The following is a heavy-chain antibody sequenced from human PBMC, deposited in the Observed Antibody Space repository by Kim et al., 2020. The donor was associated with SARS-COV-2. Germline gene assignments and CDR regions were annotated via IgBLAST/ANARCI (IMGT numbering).Heavy chain of an antibody. CDR3: ARLVVYDFWSGSWFDP. J-gene: IGHJ5*02. Sequence: GESLKISCKGSGYSFTSYWIGWVRQMPGKGLEWMGIIYPGDSDTRYSPSFQGQVTISADKSISTAYLQWSSLKASDTAMYYCARLVVYDFWSGSWFDPWGQGTLVTVSS. V-gene: IGHV5-51*01. D-gene: IGHD3-3*01. CDR1: GYSFTSYW. CDR2: IYPGDSDT.